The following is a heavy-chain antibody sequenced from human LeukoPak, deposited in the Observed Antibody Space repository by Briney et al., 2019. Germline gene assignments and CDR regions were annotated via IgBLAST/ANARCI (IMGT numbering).Heavy chain of an antibody. V-gene: IGHV3-43*02. J-gene: IGHJ4*02. CDR2: ISGDGGAT. Sequence: PGGTLRLSCAASGFTFSAFVMNRVRQAPGKGLEWVSFISGDGGATYYADSAKGRFTISRDNGRKSLYLQMHSLRTEDTALYYCAKGGYTYGGRLFDYWGQGTLVTVSS. CDR3: AKGGYTYGGRLFDY. D-gene: IGHD5-18*01. CDR1: GFTFSAFV.